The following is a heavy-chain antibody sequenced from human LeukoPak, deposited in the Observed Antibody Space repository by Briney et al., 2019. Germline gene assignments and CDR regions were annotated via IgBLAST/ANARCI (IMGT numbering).Heavy chain of an antibody. D-gene: IGHD5-12*01. CDR2: IDDSGDT. V-gene: IGHV1-2*02. CDR1: GYTFSGYY. J-gene: IGHJ4*02. CDR3: ARGRGWLRLDF. Sequence: ASVKVSCKASGYTFSGYYIHWVRQAPGQGLEWMGWIDDSGDTYYAWNFQGRVTMTRDTSISTSYMDLSSLTSDDTAIYHCARGRGWLRLDFWGQGTLVTVSS.